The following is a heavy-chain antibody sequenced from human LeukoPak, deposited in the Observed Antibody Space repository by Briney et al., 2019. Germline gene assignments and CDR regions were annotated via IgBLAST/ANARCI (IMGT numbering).Heavy chain of an antibody. Sequence: PGGSLRLSCAASGFTFSSYSMNWVRQAPGKGLDWVALISYDGSNKNYADSVKGRFTISRDNSKNTLYLQMNSLRAEDTAVYYCAKATNEGYCSGGSCYYFDYWGQGTLVTVSS. CDR1: GFTFSSYS. V-gene: IGHV3-30*18. J-gene: IGHJ4*02. CDR3: AKATNEGYCSGGSCYYFDY. CDR2: ISYDGSNK. D-gene: IGHD2-15*01.